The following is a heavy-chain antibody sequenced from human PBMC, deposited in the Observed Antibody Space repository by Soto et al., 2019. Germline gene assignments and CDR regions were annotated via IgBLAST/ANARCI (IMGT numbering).Heavy chain of an antibody. J-gene: IGHJ6*02. D-gene: IGHD6-13*01. V-gene: IGHV1-3*01. CDR2: INADNGNT. CDR1: GFIFTDYA. CDR3: ARAVAAGTKNYYYGMDV. Sequence: ASVKVSCKTSGFIFTDYALHWVRQAPGQRPEWMAWINADNGNTKYSENFQGRVTTTRDTSASTAYMELSSLRSEDTAVYYCARAVAAGTKNYYYGMDVWGQGTTVTVSS.